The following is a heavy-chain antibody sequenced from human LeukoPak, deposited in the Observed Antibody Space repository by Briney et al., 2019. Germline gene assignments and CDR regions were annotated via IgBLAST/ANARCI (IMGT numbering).Heavy chain of an antibody. J-gene: IGHJ4*02. V-gene: IGHV3-23*01. CDR1: GFTFSSYA. CDR2: ISGSGGST. Sequence: SGGSLRLSCAAFGFTFSSYAMSWVRQAPGKGLEWVSGISGSGGSTYYADSVKGRFTISRDNSKNTLYLQMNSLRAEDTAVYYCAKEPVDTAMVYFDYWGQGTLVTVSS. D-gene: IGHD5-18*01. CDR3: AKEPVDTAMVYFDY.